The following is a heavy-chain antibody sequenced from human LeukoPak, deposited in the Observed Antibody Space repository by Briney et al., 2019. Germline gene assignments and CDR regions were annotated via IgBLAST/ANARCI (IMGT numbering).Heavy chain of an antibody. CDR3: VGPDSQFDC. Sequence: GRSLRLSCAASGFTFSSYAMHWVRQAPGKGLEWVAVISYDGSNKYYADSVKGRFTISRDNSKNTLYLQMNSLRAEDTAVYYCVGPDSQFDCWGQGTLVTVSS. J-gene: IGHJ4*02. V-gene: IGHV3-30-3*01. CDR1: GFTFSSYA. CDR2: ISYDGSNK. D-gene: IGHD3-10*01.